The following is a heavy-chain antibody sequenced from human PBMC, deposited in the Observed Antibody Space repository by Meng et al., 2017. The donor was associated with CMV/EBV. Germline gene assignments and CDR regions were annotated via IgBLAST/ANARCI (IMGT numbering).Heavy chain of an antibody. Sequence: VQCQVSGPGLVRPPNPSAPTCTVSGGSISSYYWSVIRRPAGKGLEWIGGSYTSGSTNYTPSLKSRVTMSVDTSRNQFSLKLSSVTAADTAVYYCARGSYYRYVIDYWGQGTLVTVSS. J-gene: IGHJ4*02. D-gene: IGHD2-21*01. CDR1: GGSISSYY. V-gene: IGHV4-4*07. CDR2: SYTSGST. CDR3: ARGSYYRYVIDY.